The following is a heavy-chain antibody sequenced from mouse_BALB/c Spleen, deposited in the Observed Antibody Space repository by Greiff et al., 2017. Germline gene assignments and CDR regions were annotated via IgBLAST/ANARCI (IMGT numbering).Heavy chain of an antibody. D-gene: IGHD2-1*01. J-gene: IGHJ2*01. V-gene: IGHV2-6-7*01. CDR2: IWGDGST. CDR1: GFSLTGYG. CDR3: ARGYGNYRAYYFDY. Sequence: QVTLKVSGPGLVAPSQSLSITCTVSGFSLTGYGVNWVRQPPGKGLEWLGMIWGDGSTDYNSALKSRLSISKDNSKSQVFLKMNSLQTDDTARYYCARGYGNYRAYYFDYWGQGTTLTVSS.